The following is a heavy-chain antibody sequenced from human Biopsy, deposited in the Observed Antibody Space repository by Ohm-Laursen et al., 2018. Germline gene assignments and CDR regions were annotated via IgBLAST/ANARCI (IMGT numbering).Heavy chain of an antibody. CDR1: GDFVSSGSFY. Sequence: SETLSLTCTVSGDFVSSGSFYWTWIRQPPGQGLEYIGYIYDRGSTANYNPSLESRVTMSVDMPKNQFSLKLSSLTAADTAVFFCARLYRLDDYWNDDPPDAFDVWGQGTVVTVSS. J-gene: IGHJ3*01. CDR3: ARLYRLDDYWNDDPPDAFDV. V-gene: IGHV4-61*01. CDR2: IYDRGSTA. D-gene: IGHD3-3*01.